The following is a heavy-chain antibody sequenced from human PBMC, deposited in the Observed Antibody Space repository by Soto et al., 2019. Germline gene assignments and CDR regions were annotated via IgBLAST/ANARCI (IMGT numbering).Heavy chain of an antibody. CDR2: INHSGST. Sequence: QVQLQQWGAGLLKPSETLSLTCAVYGGSFSGYHWSWIRQPPGKGLEWIGEINHSGSTNYNRTLKSRVTISVDTSKNQFSPKLSSVTAADTAVYYCARNGGGGAARDYCFDYWGQGTLVTVSS. D-gene: IGHD6-6*01. J-gene: IGHJ4*02. CDR1: GGSFSGYH. CDR3: ARNGGGGAARDYCFDY. V-gene: IGHV4-34*01.